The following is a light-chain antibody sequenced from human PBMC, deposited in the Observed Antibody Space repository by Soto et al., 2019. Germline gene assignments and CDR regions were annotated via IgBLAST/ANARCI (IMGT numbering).Light chain of an antibody. J-gene: IGKJ4*01. CDR1: KTISSW. CDR3: PHRHRYTTT. CDR2: KAF. V-gene: IGKV1-5*03. Sequence: DVRGAGSSWTLSGRVGVGVSMSCRASKTISSWLAWYQQKPGKAHKLLIYKAFTLTSGVPPRFSASASGTQFPPTILSLQPEAFATYYCPHRHRYTTTFGEGTKVDI.